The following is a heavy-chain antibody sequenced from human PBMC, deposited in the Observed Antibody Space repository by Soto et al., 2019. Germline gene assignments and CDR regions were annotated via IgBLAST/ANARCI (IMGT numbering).Heavy chain of an antibody. Sequence: PGGALRRSCAASGFTFSSYGMHWVRQAPGKGLEWVAVISYDGSNKYYADSVKGRFTISRDNSKNTLYLQMNSLRAEDTAVYYCAKDLGPSWDWVLYYYSGMDVWGQGTRVTVSS. CDR2: ISYDGSNK. D-gene: IGHD2-2*01. CDR3: AKDLGPSWDWVLYYYSGMDV. V-gene: IGHV3-30*18. J-gene: IGHJ6*02. CDR1: GFTFSSYG.